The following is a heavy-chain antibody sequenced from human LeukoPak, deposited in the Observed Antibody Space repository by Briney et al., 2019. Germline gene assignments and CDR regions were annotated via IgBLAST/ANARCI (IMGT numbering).Heavy chain of an antibody. CDR3: STAGFN. V-gene: IGHV3-15*01. J-gene: IGHJ4*02. Sequence: GRSLRLSCAASGFTFSRSVMHWVRQAPGKGLEWVGRIKSKPDGGTTDYAAPVKGRFTISRDDSQNTLYLQMSSLKSEDTAVYYCSTAGFNWGQGTLVSVSS. CDR2: IKSKPDGGTT. CDR1: GFTFSRSV.